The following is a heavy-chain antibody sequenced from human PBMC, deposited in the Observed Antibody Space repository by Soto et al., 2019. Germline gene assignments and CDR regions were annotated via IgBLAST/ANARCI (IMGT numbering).Heavy chain of an antibody. CDR3: ARDPGWIAAASPLPRRFDY. Sequence: QVQLVQSGAEVKKPGASVKVSCKASGYTFTSYGISWVRQAPGQGLEWMGWISAYNGNTNYAQKLQGRVTMTTDTSTSPAYMELRSLRSDDTAVYYCARDPGWIAAASPLPRRFDYWGQGTLVTVSS. V-gene: IGHV1-18*01. J-gene: IGHJ4*02. D-gene: IGHD6-13*01. CDR2: ISAYNGNT. CDR1: GYTFTSYG.